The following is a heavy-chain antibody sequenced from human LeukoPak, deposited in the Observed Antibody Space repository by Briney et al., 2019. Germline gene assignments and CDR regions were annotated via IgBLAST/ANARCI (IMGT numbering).Heavy chain of an antibody. V-gene: IGHV3-30*02. CDR1: GFTFSSYG. CDR3: ARDSTVTTTSYYYYGMDV. D-gene: IGHD4-17*01. J-gene: IGHJ6*02. Sequence: PGGSLRLSCAASGFTFSSYGMHWVRQAPGKGLEWVAFIRYDGSNKYYADSVKGRFTISRDNSKNTLYLQMNSLRAEDTAVYYCARDSTVTTTSYYYYGMDVWGQGTTVTVSS. CDR2: IRYDGSNK.